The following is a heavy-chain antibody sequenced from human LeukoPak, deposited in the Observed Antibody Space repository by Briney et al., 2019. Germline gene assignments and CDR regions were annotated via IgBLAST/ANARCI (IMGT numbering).Heavy chain of an antibody. D-gene: IGHD6-19*01. V-gene: IGHV1-24*01. CDR3: ATADAAVAGTPDY. J-gene: IGHJ4*02. Sequence: ASVKVSCKASGYTFTSYGISWVRQAPGQGLEWIGRFDPEDGEAIYAQKFQGRVTMTEDTSSNTAYMELSSLRSEDTAVYYCATADAAVAGTPDYWGQGTLVTVSS. CDR1: GYTFTSYG. CDR2: FDPEDGEA.